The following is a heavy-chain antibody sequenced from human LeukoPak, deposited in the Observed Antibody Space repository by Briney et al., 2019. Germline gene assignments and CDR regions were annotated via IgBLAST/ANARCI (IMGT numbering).Heavy chain of an antibody. CDR3: ARDPLRRFDY. CDR1: RFTFSNYW. V-gene: IGHV3-7*03. Sequence: GGSLRLSCVASRFTFSNYWMTWVRQAPGKGLEWVANMKEDGSEEFYVDSVKGRFTISRDNGKNSVFLQMNSLRVEDTAVYYCARDPLRRFDYWGQGILVTVSS. CDR2: MKEDGSEE. J-gene: IGHJ4*02.